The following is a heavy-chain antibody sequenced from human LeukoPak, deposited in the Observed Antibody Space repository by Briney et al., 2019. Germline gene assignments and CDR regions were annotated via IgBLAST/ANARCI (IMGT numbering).Heavy chain of an antibody. CDR2: INPNSGGT. CDR3: ARSGNRRFIFDY. D-gene: IGHD2/OR15-2a*01. V-gene: IGHV1-2*02. CDR1: GYTFTGYC. Sequence: ASVTVSCKASGYTFTGYCMHWVRQAPGPWLEWVGWINPNSGGTNYAQKFQSRVTMTRDTSISTAYMELSRLRSDDTAVYYCARSGNRRFIFDYWGQRTLVTVSS. J-gene: IGHJ4*02.